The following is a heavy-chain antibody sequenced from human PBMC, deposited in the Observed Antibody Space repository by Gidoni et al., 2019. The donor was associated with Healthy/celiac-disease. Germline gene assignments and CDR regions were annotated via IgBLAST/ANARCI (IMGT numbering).Heavy chain of an antibody. CDR3: TTDSRLRGY. J-gene: IGHJ4*02. D-gene: IGHD4-17*01. CDR1: GFTFSNAW. CDR2: IERKTDGGTT. V-gene: IGHV3-15*04. Sequence: EVQVVESGGGLVRPGGSLRLSCAASGFTFSNAWMSWVRQAPGKGLEWIGRIERKTDGGTTDYAAPVKGRFTISRDDSKDTLYLQMNSLKTEDTAVYYCTTDSRLRGYWGQGTLVTVSS.